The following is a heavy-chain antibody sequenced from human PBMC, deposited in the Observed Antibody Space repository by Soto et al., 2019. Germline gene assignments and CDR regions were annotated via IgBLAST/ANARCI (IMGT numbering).Heavy chain of an antibody. CDR2: IKQVGSET. Sequence: GGSLRLSCAASGFTFSNYWMSWVRQAPGKGLEWVANIKQVGSETYYVDSVKGRFTISRDNAKNSLYLQMNSLRAEDTAVYYCARTSTTVTTINFDYWGQGTLVTVSS. CDR1: GFTFSNYW. CDR3: ARTSTTVTTINFDY. D-gene: IGHD4-17*01. V-gene: IGHV3-7*01. J-gene: IGHJ4*02.